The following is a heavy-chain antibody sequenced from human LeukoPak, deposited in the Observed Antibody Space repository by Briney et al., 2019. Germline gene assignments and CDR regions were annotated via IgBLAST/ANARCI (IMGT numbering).Heavy chain of an antibody. CDR3: ASFKRTTVTKGAFDI. J-gene: IGHJ3*02. CDR1: GGSFSGYY. CDR2: INHSGST. D-gene: IGHD4-17*01. Sequence: SETLSLTCAVYGGSFSGYYWSWIRQPPRKGLEWIGEINHSGSTNYNPSLKSRVTISVDTSKNQFSLKLSSVTAADTAVYYCASFKRTTVTKGAFDIWDQGTMVTVSS. V-gene: IGHV4-34*01.